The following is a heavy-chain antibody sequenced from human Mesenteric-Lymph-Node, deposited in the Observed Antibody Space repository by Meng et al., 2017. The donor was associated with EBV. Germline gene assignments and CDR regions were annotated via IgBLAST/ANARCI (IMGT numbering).Heavy chain of an antibody. CDR3: ARLVSGWSGSYYFDY. J-gene: IGHJ4*02. Sequence: RQSGPALATPSQPPSPPSSGSGASSRSGVYYWSWIRPPSGKGLEWMGYIYYRGSTYYNPSLKSRVTISVDTSKNQFSLKLSSVTAADTAVYYCARLVSGWSGSYYFDYWGQGTLVTVSS. D-gene: IGHD6-19*01. V-gene: IGHV4-30-4*01. CDR2: IYYRGST. CDR1: GASSRSGVYY.